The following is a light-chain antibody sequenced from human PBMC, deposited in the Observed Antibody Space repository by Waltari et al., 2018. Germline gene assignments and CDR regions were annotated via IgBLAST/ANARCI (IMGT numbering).Light chain of an antibody. Sequence: QSVLTQPPSASGAPGQTFAISCSGSASNNHRKFVTWSQPFPGTAPKLLIYSNDQRPSGVPGRFSGSKSGTSASLAISGLQSEDEAHYYCAAWDDSINGPAFGGGTKLTVL. CDR2: SND. CDR1: ASNNHRKF. CDR3: AAWDDSINGPA. V-gene: IGLV1-44*01. J-gene: IGLJ3*02.